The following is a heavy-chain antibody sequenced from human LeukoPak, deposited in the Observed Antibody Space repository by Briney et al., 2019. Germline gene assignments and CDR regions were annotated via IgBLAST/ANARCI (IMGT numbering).Heavy chain of an antibody. CDR1: GFTFSSYG. J-gene: IGHJ5*02. CDR2: ISSSGTII. CDR3: AKVPRQHDNWFNP. Sequence: GGSLRLSCAASGFTFSSYGMHWVRQTPGKGLEWISYISSSGTIIHYADSVKGRFTISRDDAKNSLYLQMNSLRAEDTAIYYCAKVPRQHDNWFNPWGQGTLVTVSS. D-gene: IGHD3-9*01. V-gene: IGHV3-48*01.